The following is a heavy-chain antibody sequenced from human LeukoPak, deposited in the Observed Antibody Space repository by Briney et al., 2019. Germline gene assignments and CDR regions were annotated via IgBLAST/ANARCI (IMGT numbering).Heavy chain of an antibody. Sequence: PSETLSLTCAVYGGSFSGYFWGWIRQPPGKGLEWIVSMYYSGSTYYNPSLKSRVTVSVDTSKNQFSLKLSSVTSTDTAVYYCATIVGSTKVDDWGQGTLVTVSS. CDR3: ATIVGSTKVDD. J-gene: IGHJ4*02. CDR1: GGSFSGYF. D-gene: IGHD1-26*01. V-gene: IGHV4-39*01. CDR2: MYYSGST.